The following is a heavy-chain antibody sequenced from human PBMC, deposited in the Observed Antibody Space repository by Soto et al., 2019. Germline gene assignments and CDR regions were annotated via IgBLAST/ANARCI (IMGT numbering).Heavy chain of an antibody. V-gene: IGHV3-23*01. J-gene: IGHJ4*02. D-gene: IGHD3-16*01. CDR3: ARDYSYACDY. Sequence: ESGGGLVQPGGSLRLSCAVSGFTFSSFAMSWVRQAPGKGLERVSVISSSGGTTYYADSVKGRFTISRDNSKNTLYLQMNSLRAEDTAVYYCARDYSYACDYWGQGTLVTVSS. CDR2: ISSSGGTT. CDR1: GFTFSSFA.